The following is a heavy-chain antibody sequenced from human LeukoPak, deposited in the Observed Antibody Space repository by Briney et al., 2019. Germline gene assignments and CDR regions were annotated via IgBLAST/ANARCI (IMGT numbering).Heavy chain of an antibody. V-gene: IGHV4-30-4*01. J-gene: IGHJ4*02. D-gene: IGHD2-15*01. CDR1: GGSISSGAYS. CDR2: IYYSGST. CDR3: ARSGVVVGAPDY. Sequence: SQTLSLTCIVFGGSISSGAYSWSWIRQPPGKGLEWIGYIYYSGSTYYNPSLKSRVVISVDTSKNQFFLKLSSVTAADTALYYCARSGVVVGAPDYWGQGSLVTVSS.